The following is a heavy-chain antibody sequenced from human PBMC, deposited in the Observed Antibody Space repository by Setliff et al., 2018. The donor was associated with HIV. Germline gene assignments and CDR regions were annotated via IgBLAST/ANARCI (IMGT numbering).Heavy chain of an antibody. CDR3: ARRYGFDSSGLENDAFDI. CDR2: IYPADSHT. V-gene: IGHV5-51*01. CDR1: GYSFTNYW. Sequence: GESLKISCKGFGYSFTNYWIGWVRQMPGKGLEWMGIIYPADSHTSYRPSFQGQVSISADKSINTAYLQWSSLKASDTAMYYCARRYGFDSSGLENDAFDIWGQGTLVTVSS. J-gene: IGHJ3*02. D-gene: IGHD3-22*01.